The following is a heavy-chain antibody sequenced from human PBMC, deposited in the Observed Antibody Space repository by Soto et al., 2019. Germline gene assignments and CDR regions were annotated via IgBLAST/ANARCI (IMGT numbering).Heavy chain of an antibody. J-gene: IGHJ4*02. CDR1: GGSISSSNW. D-gene: IGHD1-26*01. CDR3: ARVARWATDLGATIRYFDY. Sequence: PSETLSLTCAVSGGSISSSNWWSWVRQPPGKGLEWIGEIYHSGSTNYNPSLKSRVTISVDKSKNQFSLKLSSVTAADTAVYYCARVARWATDLGATIRYFDYWGQGTLVTVSS. V-gene: IGHV4-4*02. CDR2: IYHSGST.